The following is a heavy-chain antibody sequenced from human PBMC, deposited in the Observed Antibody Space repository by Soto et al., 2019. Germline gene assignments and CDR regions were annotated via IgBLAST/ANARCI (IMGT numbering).Heavy chain of an antibody. CDR1: GYIFTSYG. V-gene: IGHV1-18*01. J-gene: IGHJ4*02. D-gene: IGHD4-17*01. CDR3: ARGRYGDY. CDR2: ISAHNGNT. Sequence: QAHLVQSGPEVKKPGASVKVSCKGSGYIFTSYGIASVRQAPGQGLEWMGWISAHNGNTEYAQKFQGRVTVTRDTSTSTAYLELRRLRSDDTALYYCARGRYGDYWGQGALVTVSS.